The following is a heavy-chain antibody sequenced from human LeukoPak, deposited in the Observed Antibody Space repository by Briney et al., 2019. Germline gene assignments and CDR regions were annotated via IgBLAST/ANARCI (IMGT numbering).Heavy chain of an antibody. V-gene: IGHV3-7*01. D-gene: IGHD4-23*01. CDR1: GFTFSSHW. J-gene: IGHJ4*02. Sequence: GGSLRLSCAASGFTFSSHWMSWVRQAPGKGLEWVANMKQDESEKYYVDSVKGRFTISRDNAKNSLYLQMNSLRAEDTAVYYCARSHYGGYDYWGQGTLVTVSS. CDR3: ARSHYGGYDY. CDR2: MKQDESEK.